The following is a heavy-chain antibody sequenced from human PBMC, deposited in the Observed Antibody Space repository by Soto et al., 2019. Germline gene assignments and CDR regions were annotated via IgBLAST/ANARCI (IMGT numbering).Heavy chain of an antibody. Sequence: SETLSLTCTVSGGSIDSLFWSWIRQHPGKGLEWIGYIYYSGSTNYNPSLKSRVTISVDTSKNQFSLKLSSVTAADTAVYYCARNSRLQFDPWGQGTLVTVSS. CDR2: IYYSGST. D-gene: IGHD4-4*01. CDR3: ARNSRLQFDP. CDR1: GGSIDSLF. J-gene: IGHJ5*02. V-gene: IGHV4-59*11.